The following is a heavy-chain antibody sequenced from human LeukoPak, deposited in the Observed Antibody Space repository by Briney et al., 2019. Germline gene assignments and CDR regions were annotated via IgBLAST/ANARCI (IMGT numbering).Heavy chain of an antibody. Sequence: PSETLSLTCSVSVDSLSGDTHYWNWIRQHPEGGLECIVRMYRSEASYNPSLRSRVSFSVDPSRNRFSFTLNVVTAVDYAVYFCGSLRDGSTYNFNYWGRGTLVTVSS. CDR3: GSLRDGSTYNFNY. D-gene: IGHD5-24*01. CDR1: VDSLSGDTHY. CDR2: MYRSEA. V-gene: IGHV4-31*03. J-gene: IGHJ4*02.